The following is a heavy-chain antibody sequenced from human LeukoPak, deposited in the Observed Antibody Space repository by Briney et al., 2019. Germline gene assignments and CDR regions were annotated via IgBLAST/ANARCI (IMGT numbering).Heavy chain of an antibody. CDR2: ISYDGSNK. J-gene: IGHJ6*02. CDR3: AREYCGGGCYPYYYYGMDV. V-gene: IGHV3-30-3*01. Sequence: GGSLRLSCAASGFTFSSYAMHWVRQAPGKGLEWVAVISYDGSNKYYADSVKGRFTISRDNSKNTLYLQMNSLRAEDTAVYYCAREYCGGGCYPYYYYGMDVWGQGTTVTVSS. D-gene: IGHD2-21*02. CDR1: GFTFSSYA.